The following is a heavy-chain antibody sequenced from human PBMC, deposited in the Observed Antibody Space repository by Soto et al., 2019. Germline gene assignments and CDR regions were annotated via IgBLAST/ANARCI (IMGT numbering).Heavy chain of an antibody. Sequence: ASVKVSCKASGYTFTSYGISRVRQAPGQGREWMGWISAYNGTTNYAQKLQGRVTMTTDTSTSTAYMELRSLRSDDTAVYYCARDSSSWSGAMYYYYGMDVWGQGATVTVAS. CDR3: ARDSSSWSGAMYYYYGMDV. CDR1: GYTFTSYG. CDR2: ISAYNGTT. D-gene: IGHD6-13*01. V-gene: IGHV1-18*04. J-gene: IGHJ6*02.